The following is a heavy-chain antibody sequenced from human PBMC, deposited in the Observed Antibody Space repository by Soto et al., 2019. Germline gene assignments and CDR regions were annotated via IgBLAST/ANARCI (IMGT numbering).Heavy chain of an antibody. V-gene: IGHV3-30*09. CDR2: ISYDGSNK. CDR3: ARDHGSGFGSSTSSYYYGMDV. D-gene: IGHD6-6*01. Sequence: GGSLRLSCAASGFTFSSYAMHWVRQAPGKWLEWVAVISYDGSNKYYADSVKGRFAISRDNSKNTLYLQMNSLRAEDTAVYYCARDHGSGFGSSTSSYYYGMDVWGQGXTVTVYS. J-gene: IGHJ6*02. CDR1: GFTFSSYA.